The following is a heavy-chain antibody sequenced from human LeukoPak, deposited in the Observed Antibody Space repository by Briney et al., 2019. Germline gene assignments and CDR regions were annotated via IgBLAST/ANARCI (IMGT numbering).Heavy chain of an antibody. V-gene: IGHV3-23*01. CDR1: GFTFTSYA. D-gene: IGHD3-3*01. CDR3: AKTSLSDASGHYYYMDV. J-gene: IGHJ6*03. Sequence: GGSLRLSCAASGFTFTSYAMSWVRQAPGKGLEWVSAISGSGDSTYYESTYYADSVKGRFTISRDNSQNTVSLQVNNLRTEDTALYYCAKTSLSDASGHYYYMDVWGKGTTVTVSS. CDR2: ISGSGDSTYYEST.